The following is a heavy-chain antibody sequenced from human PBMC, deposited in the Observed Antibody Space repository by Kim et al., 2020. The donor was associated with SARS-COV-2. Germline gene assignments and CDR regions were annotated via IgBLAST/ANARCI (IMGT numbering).Heavy chain of an antibody. CDR3: ARCRRGDEYMDV. V-gene: IGHV3-49*04. Sequence: GGSLRLSCTASGFTFGDYYMTWVRLSPGKGLEWVGVIRTNTYGGTTEYAPSVNVRFIVSRDDSNSIAYLQLNSLKSEDTAVYYCARCRRGDEYMDVWG. CDR2: IRTNTYGGTT. J-gene: IGHJ6*03. CDR1: GFTFGDYY. D-gene: IGHD2-21*02.